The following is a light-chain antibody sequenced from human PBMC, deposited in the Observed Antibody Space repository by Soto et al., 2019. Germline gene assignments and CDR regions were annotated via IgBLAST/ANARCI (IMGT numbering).Light chain of an antibody. CDR1: SSDVGGYNY. Sequence: QSVLTQPASVSGSPGQSITISCTGTSSDVGGYNYVSWYQQLPGKAPKLMIYEVSNRPSGVSARFSGSRSGNTASLSISGLQAEDEADYYCTSYTNINTRACVFGTGTKLTVL. J-gene: IGLJ1*01. V-gene: IGLV2-14*01. CDR3: TSYTNINTRACV. CDR2: EVS.